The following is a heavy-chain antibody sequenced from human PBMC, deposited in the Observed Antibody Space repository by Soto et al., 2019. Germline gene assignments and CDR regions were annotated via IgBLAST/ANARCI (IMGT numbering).Heavy chain of an antibody. Sequence: QVQLVQSGAEVKKPGASVKVSCKASGYTFTGHYMHWVRQAPGQGLEWMGWINPDNGDTNYAQKSQGRVTMTRDTCISTAYMELSRLRSDDTAVFYCARERMNGLDVWGQGTMVTVSS. CDR2: INPDNGDT. V-gene: IGHV1-2*02. J-gene: IGHJ6*02. CDR3: ARERMNGLDV. CDR1: GYTFTGHY.